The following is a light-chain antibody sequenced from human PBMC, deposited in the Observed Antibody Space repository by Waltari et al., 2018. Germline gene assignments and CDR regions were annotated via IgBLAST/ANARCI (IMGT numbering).Light chain of an antibody. CDR2: YND. J-gene: IGLJ3*02. V-gene: IGLV1-36*01. CDR1: NSNLGRHA. CDR3: VSWDDSLNGWV. Sequence: QSVLTQPPSVSGAPRQRVTISCSGGNSNLGRHAVNWYQQLPGKAPKPVMYYNDLLSSGVSDRFSGSKSGTSASLANSGLQSEDESDFYCVSWDDSLNGWVFGGGTKVTVL.